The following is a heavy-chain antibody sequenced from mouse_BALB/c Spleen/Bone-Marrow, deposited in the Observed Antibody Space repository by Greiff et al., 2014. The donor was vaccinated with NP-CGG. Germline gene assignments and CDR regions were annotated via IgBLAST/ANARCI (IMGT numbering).Heavy chain of an antibody. CDR2: INPSTGYT. V-gene: IGHV1-7*01. CDR3: ARDYVD. Sequence: VQLQQSGAELAKPGASVEMSCKASGYTFTRYWMHWVKQRPGQGLEWIGYINPSTGYTEYNQKFKDKATLTADKSSSTAYMQLSSLTSEDSAVYYCARDYVDWGQGTLVTVSA. D-gene: IGHD2-4*01. J-gene: IGHJ3*01. CDR1: GYTFTRYW.